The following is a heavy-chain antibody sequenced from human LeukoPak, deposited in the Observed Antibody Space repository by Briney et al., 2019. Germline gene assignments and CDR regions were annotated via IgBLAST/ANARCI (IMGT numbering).Heavy chain of an antibody. CDR3: ARGGSRGYSYVPLDY. D-gene: IGHD5-18*01. V-gene: IGHV1-2*06. CDR1: GYTFTGYY. Sequence: GASVKVSCKASGYTFTGYYMHWVRQAPGQGLEWMGRINPNSGGTNYAQKFQGRVTMTRDTSISTAYMELGRLRSDDTAVYYCARGGSRGYSYVPLDYWGQGTLVTVSS. CDR2: INPNSGGT. J-gene: IGHJ4*02.